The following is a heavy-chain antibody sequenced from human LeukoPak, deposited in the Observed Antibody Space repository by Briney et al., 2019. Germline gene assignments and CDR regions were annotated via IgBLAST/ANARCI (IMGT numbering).Heavy chain of an antibody. CDR1: GYTFTNYG. Sequence: VASVKVSCKASGYTFTNYGIRWVRQAPGQGLDWMGWISAYNGNTDYAQKFQGKVTMTTDTSTNTAYMELRSLRSDDTAVYYCARVLAYCTRTSCHDYWGQGTLVTVSS. CDR3: ARVLAYCTRTSCHDY. V-gene: IGHV1-18*01. CDR2: ISAYNGNT. J-gene: IGHJ4*02. D-gene: IGHD2-2*01.